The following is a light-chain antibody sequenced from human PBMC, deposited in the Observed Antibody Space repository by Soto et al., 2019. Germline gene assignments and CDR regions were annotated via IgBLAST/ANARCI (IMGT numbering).Light chain of an antibody. CDR2: GNT. Sequence: QSVLTQPPSVSGAPGHRVTISCTGSSSNIGAGYDVHWYQQLPGTAPKLLIYGNTNRPSGVPDRFSGSKSGTSASLAITGLQAEDEADYYCQSYDISLSGWVFGGGTKVTVL. CDR1: SSNIGAGYD. J-gene: IGLJ3*02. CDR3: QSYDISLSGWV. V-gene: IGLV1-40*01.